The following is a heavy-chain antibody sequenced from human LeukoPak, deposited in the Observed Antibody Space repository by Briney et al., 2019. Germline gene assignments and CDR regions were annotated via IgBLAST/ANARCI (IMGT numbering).Heavy chain of an antibody. D-gene: IGHD3-22*01. CDR1: GFSFSTYS. J-gene: IGHJ4*02. V-gene: IGHV3-23*01. CDR3: ARGLGYYDNSGSSYFDS. Sequence: GGSLRLSCAASGFSFSTYSFSWVRQAPGKGLEWVSGISASGGDTYYADSVKGRFTISRDNSKNTLSLQMNSLRDEDTALYYCARGLGYYDNSGSSYFDSWGQGTLVTVSS. CDR2: ISASGGDT.